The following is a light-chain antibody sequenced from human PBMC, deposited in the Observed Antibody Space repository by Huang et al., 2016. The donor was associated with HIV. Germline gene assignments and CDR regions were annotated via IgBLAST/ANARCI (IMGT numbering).Light chain of an antibody. CDR3: QHYNDWPRT. V-gene: IGKV3D-15*01. J-gene: IGKJ2*01. CDR1: QSLIGN. CDR2: ATS. Sequence: EIVMTQSPATLSVSPGETVALSCRASQSLIGNLAWYQPKPGQTPRLLIYATSIRAAGVPGRFSGSGSGSEFTLTISSLLSEDSAVYYCQHYNDWPRTFGQGTKLEIK.